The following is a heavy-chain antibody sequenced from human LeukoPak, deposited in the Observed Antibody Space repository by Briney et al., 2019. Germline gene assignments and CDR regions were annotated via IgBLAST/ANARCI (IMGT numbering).Heavy chain of an antibody. CDR3: ARDINGYYYDSHGYYPTDL. CDR2: ISVYNGNT. Sequence: GASVKVSCKASGYIFTSYGISWVRRAPGQGLEWMGWISVYNGNTNYPQRLQGRVTMTTDTSTTTAYMELRSLRSDDTAVYYCARDINGYYYDSHGYYPTDLWGQGTQVTVSS. D-gene: IGHD3-22*01. CDR1: GYIFTSYG. V-gene: IGHV1-18*01. J-gene: IGHJ5*02.